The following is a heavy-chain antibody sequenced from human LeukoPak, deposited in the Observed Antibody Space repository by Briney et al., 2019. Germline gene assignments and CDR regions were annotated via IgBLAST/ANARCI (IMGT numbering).Heavy chain of an antibody. CDR1: GFTFSSYD. D-gene: IGHD3-22*01. CDR3: ARAGPYYDSSGYDY. J-gene: IGHJ4*02. V-gene: IGHV3-13*01. Sequence: GGSLRLYCAASGFTFSSYDMHWVRQATGKGLEWVSAIGTAGDTYYPGSVKGRFTISRENAKDSLYLQMNSLRAGGTAVYYCARAGPYYDSSGYDYWGQGTLVTVSS. CDR2: IGTAGDT.